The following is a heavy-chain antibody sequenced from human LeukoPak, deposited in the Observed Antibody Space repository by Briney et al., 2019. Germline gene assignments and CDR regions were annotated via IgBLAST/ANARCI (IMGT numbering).Heavy chain of an antibody. V-gene: IGHV3-43*02. CDR1: GFTFDDYA. D-gene: IGHD2-15*01. Sequence: QPGGSLRLSCAASGFTFDDYAMHWVRQAPGKGLERVPLISGDGGSTYYADSVKGRFTISRDNSKNSLYLQMNSLRTEDTALDYCAKGRYCSGGSCYYFDHWGQGTLLTVSS. CDR2: ISGDGGST. J-gene: IGHJ4*02. CDR3: AKGRYCSGGSCYYFDH.